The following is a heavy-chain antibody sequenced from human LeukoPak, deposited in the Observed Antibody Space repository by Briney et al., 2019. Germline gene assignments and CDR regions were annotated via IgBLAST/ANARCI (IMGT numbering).Heavy chain of an antibody. J-gene: IGHJ6*02. V-gene: IGHV3-48*04. D-gene: IGHD5-12*01. CDR2: ISSDSNII. CDR1: GFAFSSSS. Sequence: GGSLRLSCAASGFAFSSSSMNWVRQAPGKGLEWISYISSDSNIIYYADSVKGRFTISRDNAKNALYLQMNSLRAEDTAVYYCARDLYVDIVAPSGMDVWGQGTTVTVSS. CDR3: ARDLYVDIVAPSGMDV.